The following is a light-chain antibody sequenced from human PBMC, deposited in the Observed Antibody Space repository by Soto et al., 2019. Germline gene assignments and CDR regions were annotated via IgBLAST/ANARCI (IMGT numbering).Light chain of an antibody. Sequence: QSALTQPPSASGSPGQSVTISCTGTSSDVGAYNYVSWYQQHAGKAPKLVIYEVTKRPSGVPDRFSGSKSANTASLTVSGLQAEDEADYYCRSFASSNTWVFGGGTQLTV. J-gene: IGLJ3*02. CDR1: SSDVGAYNY. CDR3: RSFASSNTWV. CDR2: EVT. V-gene: IGLV2-8*01.